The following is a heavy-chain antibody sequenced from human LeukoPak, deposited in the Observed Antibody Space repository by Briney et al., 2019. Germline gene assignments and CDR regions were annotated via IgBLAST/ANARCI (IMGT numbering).Heavy chain of an antibody. CDR2: IIPIFGTA. V-gene: IGHV1-69*13. CDR3: ARDYMLYCSSTSCPAFYGMDV. J-gene: IGHJ6*02. D-gene: IGHD2-2*01. CDR1: GGTFSSYA. Sequence: EASVKVSCKASGGTFSSYAISWVRQAPGQGLEWMGGIIPIFGTANYAQKFQGRVTITADESTSTAYMELGSLRSEDTAVYYCARDYMLYCSSTSCPAFYGMDVWGQGTTVTVSS.